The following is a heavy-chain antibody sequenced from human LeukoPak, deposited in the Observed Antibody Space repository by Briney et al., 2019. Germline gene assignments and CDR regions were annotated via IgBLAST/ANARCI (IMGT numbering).Heavy chain of an antibody. J-gene: IGHJ4*02. V-gene: IGHV1-24*01. Sequence: ASVKVSCKVSGYTLTELSMHWVRQAPGKGLEWMGGFDPEDGETIYAQKFQGRVTMTEDTSTDTAYMELSSLRSEDTAVYYCATGDSTSSIFDYWGQGTLVTVSS. CDR1: GYTLTELS. D-gene: IGHD2-2*01. CDR2: FDPEDGET. CDR3: ATGDSTSSIFDY.